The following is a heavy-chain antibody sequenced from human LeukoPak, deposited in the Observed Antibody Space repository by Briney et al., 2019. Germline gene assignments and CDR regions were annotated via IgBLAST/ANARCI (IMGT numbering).Heavy chain of an antibody. Sequence: SETLSLTCTVSGGSSRSYYWSWIRQPPGKGLEWIGYIYYSGSTNYNPSLKSRVTISLDTSKNQFSLRLSSVTAADTAVYFCAIVLGYDSSGYYYRYFDYWGQGTLVTVSS. J-gene: IGHJ4*02. CDR2: IYYSGST. CDR1: GGSSRSYY. CDR3: AIVLGYDSSGYYYRYFDY. D-gene: IGHD3-22*01. V-gene: IGHV4-59*01.